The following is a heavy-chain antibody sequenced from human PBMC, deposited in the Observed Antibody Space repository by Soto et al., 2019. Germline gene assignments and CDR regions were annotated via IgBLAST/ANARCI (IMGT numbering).Heavy chain of an antibody. V-gene: IGHV1-2*04. Sequence: ASVKVSCKASGYTFTGYYMHWVRQAPGQGLEWMGWINPNSGGTNYAQKFQGWVTMTRDTSTSTAYMELSRLRSDDTAVYYCAREGGAHYDFWSGYPNWFDPWGQGTLVTVSS. D-gene: IGHD3-3*01. CDR2: INPNSGGT. J-gene: IGHJ5*02. CDR1: GYTFTGYY. CDR3: AREGGAHYDFWSGYPNWFDP.